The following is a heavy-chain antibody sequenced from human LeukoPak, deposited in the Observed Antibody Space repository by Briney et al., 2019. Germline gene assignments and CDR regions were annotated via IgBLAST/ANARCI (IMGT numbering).Heavy chain of an antibody. CDR1: GGSMTNYY. J-gene: IGHJ6*03. CDR3: AREGAGSYGFRYIDV. V-gene: IGHV4-59*01. Sequence: KPSETLSLTCTVSGGSMTNYYWTWIRQPPGQGLEWLAYIYYYGSTNCNPSLESRLTLTVDTSKNQFSLKLSSVTAADTAVYYCAREGAGSYGFRYIDVWGKGTTVTVS. D-gene: IGHD5-18*01. CDR2: IYYYGST.